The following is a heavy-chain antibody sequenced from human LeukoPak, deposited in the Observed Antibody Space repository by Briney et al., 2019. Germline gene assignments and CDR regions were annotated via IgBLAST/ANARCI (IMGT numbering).Heavy chain of an antibody. V-gene: IGHV4-59*01. CDR3: ARELRFSSYYYYMDV. CDR2: IYYSGST. J-gene: IGHJ6*03. D-gene: IGHD3-3*01. CDR1: GGSISSYY. Sequence: SETLSLTCTVSGGSISSYYWSWLRQPPGKGLEWIGYIYYSGSTNYNPSLKSRVTISVDTSKNQFSLKLSSVTAADTAVYYCARELRFSSYYYYMDVWGKGTTVTVSS.